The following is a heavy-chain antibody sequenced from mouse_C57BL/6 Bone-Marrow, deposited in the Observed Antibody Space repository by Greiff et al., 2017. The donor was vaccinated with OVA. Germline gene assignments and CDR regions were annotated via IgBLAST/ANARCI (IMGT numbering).Heavy chain of an antibody. CDR1: GFSLTSYG. CDR2: IWRGGST. D-gene: IGHD1-1*01. CDR3: AKRGPITTVVGDYYAMDY. Sequence: QVQLQQSGPGLVQPSQSLSITCTVSGFSLTSYGVHWVRQSPGKGLEWLGVIWRGGSTDYNAAFMSRLSITKDNSKSQVFFKMNSLQADDTAIYYCAKRGPITTVVGDYYAMDYWGQGTSVTVSS. J-gene: IGHJ4*01. V-gene: IGHV2-5*01.